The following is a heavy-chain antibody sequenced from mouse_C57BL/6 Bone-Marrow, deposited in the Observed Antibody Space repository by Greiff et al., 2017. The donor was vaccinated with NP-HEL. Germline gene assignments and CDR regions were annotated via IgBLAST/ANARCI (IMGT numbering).Heavy chain of an antibody. CDR2: LSGGGGNT. Sequence: EVQGVESGGGLVKPGGSLKLSCAASGFTFSSYTMSWVRQTPEQRLEWVATLSGGGGNTYYPDSVKGRFTISGEKAKNTLYLQMSRLRSEDTAVYYSAREGVWLRRSFAYWGQGTLVTVSA. J-gene: IGHJ3*01. CDR1: GFTFSSYT. V-gene: IGHV5-9*04. D-gene: IGHD2-2*01. CDR3: AREGVWLRRSFAY.